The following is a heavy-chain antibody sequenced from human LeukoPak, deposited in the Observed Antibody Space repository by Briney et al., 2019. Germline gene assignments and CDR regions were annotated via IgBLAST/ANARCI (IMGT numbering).Heavy chain of an antibody. CDR2: ISGRGGST. D-gene: IGHD6-13*01. Sequence: GGSLRLSCAASGFTFSSYAMSWVRQAPGGGLEWVSAISGRGGSTYYADSVKGRFTISRDNSKNTLHLQMNSLRAEDTAVYYCAKSTRAYSSSWYYWGQGTLVTVSS. V-gene: IGHV3-23*01. CDR3: AKSTRAYSSSWYY. J-gene: IGHJ4*02. CDR1: GFTFSSYA.